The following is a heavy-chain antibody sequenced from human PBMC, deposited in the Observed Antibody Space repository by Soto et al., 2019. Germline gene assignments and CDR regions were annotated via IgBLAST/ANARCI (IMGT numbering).Heavy chain of an antibody. CDR3: ARSKDYGDYADAFDI. V-gene: IGHV3-33*01. CDR1: GFTFSSYG. Sequence: GGSLRLSCAPSGFTFSSYGMHWARQAPGKGLEWVAVIWYDGSNKVYADSVKGRFTISRDNSKNTLYLQMNSLRAKDTAVYYCARSKDYGDYADAFDIWGQGTMVTVSS. J-gene: IGHJ3*02. D-gene: IGHD4-17*01. CDR2: IWYDGSNK.